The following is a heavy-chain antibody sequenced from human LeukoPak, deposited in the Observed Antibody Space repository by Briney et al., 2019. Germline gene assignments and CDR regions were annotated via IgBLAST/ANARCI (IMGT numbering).Heavy chain of an antibody. V-gene: IGHV4-39*01. CDR1: GGSISSSSYY. Sequence: SETLSLTCTVSGGSISSSSYYWGWIRQPPGKGLEWIGGIYYSGSTYYNPSLTSRVTISVDTSKNQFSLKLSSVTAADTAAYYCARQKGRLKHKEGVIDYWGQGTLVTVSS. CDR3: ARQKGRLKHKEGVIDY. D-gene: IGHD3-22*01. J-gene: IGHJ4*02. CDR2: IYYSGST.